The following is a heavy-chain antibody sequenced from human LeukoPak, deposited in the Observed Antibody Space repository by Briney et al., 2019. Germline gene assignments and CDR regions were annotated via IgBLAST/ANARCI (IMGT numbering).Heavy chain of an antibody. CDR3: ARGRPTGSSRRFIVQ. CDR1: GFTFTTYA. CDR2: MSSGGTYI. D-gene: IGHD1-26*01. Sequence: GGSLRLSCAASGFTFTTYAMTCVRQAPGKGLEWVSSMSSGGTYIYYADSVRGRFTISRDNAKDSLFLLMNSLRVEDTAVYYCARGRPTGSSRRFIVQWGQGTLVSVSS. J-gene: IGHJ4*02. V-gene: IGHV3-21*06.